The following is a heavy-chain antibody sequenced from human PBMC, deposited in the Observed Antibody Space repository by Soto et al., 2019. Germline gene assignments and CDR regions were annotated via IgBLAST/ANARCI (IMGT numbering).Heavy chain of an antibody. D-gene: IGHD2-8*01. Sequence: SETLSLTCGVSGYSISRNNWWVWFRQPQGKALECIRYSHNSWSTYSNPSLKSRLTMAVDTSKYQFSLKLSSVTAVYTAVYYCATKDNGKYYFDFWGQGTLVTVSS. CDR2: SHNSWST. V-gene: IGHV4-28*01. CDR3: ATKDNGKYYFDF. CDR1: GYSISRNNW. J-gene: IGHJ4*02.